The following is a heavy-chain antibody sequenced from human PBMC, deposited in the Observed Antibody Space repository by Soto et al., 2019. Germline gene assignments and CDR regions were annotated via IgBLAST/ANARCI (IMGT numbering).Heavy chain of an antibody. Sequence: ASVKVSCKASGGTFTSYTISWVRQAPGQGLEWMGRIIPILGIANYAQKFQGRVTITADKSTSTAYMELTSLRSEDTAVHYCAREPYQLLNCYCGIDVWGQGTRVTV. CDR3: AREPYQLLNCYCGIDV. D-gene: IGHD2-2*01. J-gene: IGHJ6*01. CDR2: IIPILGIA. CDR1: GGTFTSYT. V-gene: IGHV1-69*02.